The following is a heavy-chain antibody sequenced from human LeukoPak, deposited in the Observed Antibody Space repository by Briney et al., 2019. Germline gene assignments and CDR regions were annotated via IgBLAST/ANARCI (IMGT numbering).Heavy chain of an antibody. CDR2: IIPIFGTA. Sequence: AAVKVSCKASGGTFSSYAISWVRQAPGQGLEWMGGIIPIFGTANYAQKFQGRVTITADESTSTAYMELSSLRSEDTAVYYCVYLGYCSGGSCYSGDFDYWGQGTLVTVSS. CDR1: GGTFSSYA. V-gene: IGHV1-69*13. CDR3: VYLGYCSGGSCYSGDFDY. J-gene: IGHJ4*02. D-gene: IGHD2-15*01.